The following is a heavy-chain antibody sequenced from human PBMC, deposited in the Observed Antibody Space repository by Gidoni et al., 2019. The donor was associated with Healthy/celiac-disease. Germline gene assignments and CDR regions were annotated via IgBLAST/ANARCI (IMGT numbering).Heavy chain of an antibody. CDR3: ARDMDCTGGVCYVVAFDI. V-gene: IGHV4-38-2*02. Sequence: QVQLQESGPGLVKPSETLSLTCAVSGYSISSGYYWGWIRQPPGKGLEWIGSIYHSGSNYYNPSLKSRVTISVDTSKNQFSLKLSSVTAADTAVYYCARDMDCTGGVCYVVAFDIWGQGTMVTVSS. D-gene: IGHD2-8*02. CDR1: GYSISSGYY. CDR2: IYHSGSN. J-gene: IGHJ3*02.